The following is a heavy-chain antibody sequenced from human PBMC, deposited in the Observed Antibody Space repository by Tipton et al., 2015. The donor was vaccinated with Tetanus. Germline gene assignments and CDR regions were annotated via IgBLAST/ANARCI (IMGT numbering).Heavy chain of an antibody. Sequence: QSGAEVKKPGASVKVSCKASGYTFTGYYIHWVRQAPGQGLEWMGWINPNSGGTNYAQKFQGRVTMTRDTSISTAYMELSRLRSDDTAVHYCARVVQWLVRGDTDYWGQGTLVTVSS. V-gene: IGHV1-2*02. CDR3: ARVVQWLVRGDTDY. CDR1: GYTFTGYY. J-gene: IGHJ4*02. CDR2: INPNSGGT. D-gene: IGHD6-19*01.